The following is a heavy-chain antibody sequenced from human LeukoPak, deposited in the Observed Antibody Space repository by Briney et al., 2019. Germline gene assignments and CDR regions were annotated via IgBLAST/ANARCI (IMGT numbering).Heavy chain of an antibody. Sequence: GGSLRLSCAASGFPISSNYMTWVRQAPGKGLEWVSVMYSGGSTYYADSVKGRFTFSRDESKNTLYLQMNSLRAEDTAVYYCATRYSSRDFWGQGTLVTVSS. J-gene: IGHJ4*02. CDR1: GFPISSNY. V-gene: IGHV3-53*01. CDR3: ATRYSSRDF. CDR2: MYSGGST. D-gene: IGHD6-13*01.